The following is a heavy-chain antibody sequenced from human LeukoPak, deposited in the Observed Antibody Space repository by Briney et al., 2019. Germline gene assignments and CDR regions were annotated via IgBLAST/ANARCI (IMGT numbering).Heavy chain of an antibody. CDR3: AKARYYYDSSAKGGFDY. CDR1: GFTFSSYG. Sequence: PGGSLRLSCAASGFTFSSYGMHWVRQAPGKGLEWVAFIRYDGSNKYYADSVKGRFTISRDNSKNSLYLQMNSLRTEDTALYYCAKARYYYDSSAKGGFDYWGQGTLVTVSS. D-gene: IGHD3-22*01. J-gene: IGHJ4*02. CDR2: IRYDGSNK. V-gene: IGHV3-30*02.